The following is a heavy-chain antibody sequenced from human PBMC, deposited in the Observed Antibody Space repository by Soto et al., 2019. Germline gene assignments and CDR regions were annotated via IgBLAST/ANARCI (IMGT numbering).Heavy chain of an antibody. J-gene: IGHJ3*02. CDR1: GYTFTSYG. CDR2: ISAYNGNT. Sequence: QVQLVQSGAEVKKPGASVKVSCKASGYTFTSYGISWVRQAPGQGLEWMGWISAYNGNTNYAQKLQGRVTMTTDTSTSTAYMELRSLRSDDTAVYYCARDFDPNWNYKRRPDAFDIWGQGTMVTVSS. D-gene: IGHD1-7*01. CDR3: ARDFDPNWNYKRRPDAFDI. V-gene: IGHV1-18*01.